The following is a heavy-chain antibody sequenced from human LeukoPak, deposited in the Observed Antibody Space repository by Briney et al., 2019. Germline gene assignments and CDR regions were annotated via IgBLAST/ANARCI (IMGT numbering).Heavy chain of an antibody. D-gene: IGHD3-22*01. J-gene: IGHJ4*02. CDR3: ASYYSGYFDY. CDR2: IYYSGST. V-gene: IGHV4-59*01. Sequence: SETLSLTCTVSGGSISSYYWSWIRQPPGKGLEWIGYIYYSGSTNYNPSLKSRVTISVDTSKNQFSLKLSSVTAAVTAVYYCASYYSGYFDYWGQGTLVTVSS. CDR1: GGSISSYY.